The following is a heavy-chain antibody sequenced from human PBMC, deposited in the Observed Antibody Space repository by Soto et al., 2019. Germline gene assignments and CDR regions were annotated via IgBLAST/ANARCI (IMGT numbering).Heavy chain of an antibody. CDR1: GGSIIRGDYY. Sequence: PSETLSLTCTVSGGSIIRGDYYWIWIRQPPGKGLEWIGYIYYSGSTYYNPSLKSRVTISVDTSKNQFSLKLSSVTAADTAVYYCARGIGYDSSGYYYLGHAFDIWGQGTMVTVSS. D-gene: IGHD3-22*01. V-gene: IGHV4-30-4*01. J-gene: IGHJ3*02. CDR2: IYYSGST. CDR3: ARGIGYDSSGYYYLGHAFDI.